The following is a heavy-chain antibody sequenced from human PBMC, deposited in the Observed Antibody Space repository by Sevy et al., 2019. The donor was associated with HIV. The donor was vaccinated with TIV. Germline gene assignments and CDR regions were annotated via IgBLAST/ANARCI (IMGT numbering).Heavy chain of an antibody. CDR2: VSYDGSSK. J-gene: IGHJ6*02. CDR1: GFTFRHFG. D-gene: IGHD3-10*01. Sequence: GGSLRLSCVGSGFTFRHFGVHWLRQAPGKGLEWLSVVSYDGSSKYYVDSVKGRFIVSRDNSKNTLYLQMNSLRTEDTAVYYCARGGSGDYYYYGVDVWGQGTTVTVSS. V-gene: IGHV3-30*03. CDR3: ARGGSGDYYYYGVDV.